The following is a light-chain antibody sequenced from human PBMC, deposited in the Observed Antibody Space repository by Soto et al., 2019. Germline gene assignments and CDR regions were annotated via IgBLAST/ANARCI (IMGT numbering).Light chain of an antibody. Sequence: QYVLTQPASVSGSPGQSITISCTGTSSDISAFNYVSWYQQYPGKAPKLVIYEVTTQPSGVSNRFSGSKSGNTASLSISGRQAEDEAEYYCCSFTGATAHVLFGGGTKLTVL. CDR3: CSFTGATAHVL. V-gene: IGLV2-14*01. J-gene: IGLJ2*01. CDR1: SSDISAFNY. CDR2: EVT.